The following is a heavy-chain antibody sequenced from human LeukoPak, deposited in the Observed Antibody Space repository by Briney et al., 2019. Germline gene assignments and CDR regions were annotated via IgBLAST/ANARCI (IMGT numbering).Heavy chain of an antibody. CDR3: ARADRLHGGPYLIGP. CDR1: GYSFTYYY. Sequence: VASVKVSCKTSGYSFTYYYMHWVRQAPGQGLEWMGWINPNSGGTSSAQKFQGRVTMTRDTSITTVYMEVNWLTSDDTAIYYCARADRLHGGPYLIGPWGQGTLVTVSS. V-gene: IGHV1-2*02. J-gene: IGHJ5*02. CDR2: INPNSGGT. D-gene: IGHD2-21*01.